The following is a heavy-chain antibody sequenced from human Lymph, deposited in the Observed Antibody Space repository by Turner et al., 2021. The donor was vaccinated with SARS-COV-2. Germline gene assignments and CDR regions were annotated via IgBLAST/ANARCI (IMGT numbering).Heavy chain of an antibody. CDR1: GYTFTGYY. CDR3: ARDVERYNDFWSGYSGGYGLDV. J-gene: IGHJ6*02. V-gene: IGHV1-2*02. CDR2: INPNRGGT. D-gene: IGHD3-3*01. Sequence: QVQLVQSGAEVKKPGASVQVSCKASGYTFTGYYMHGVRQAPGQGLEWMGWINPNRGGTSYAQKFQGRVTMTRDTAISTAYMELSRLRSDDTAVYYCARDVERYNDFWSGYSGGYGLDVWGQGTTVTVSS.